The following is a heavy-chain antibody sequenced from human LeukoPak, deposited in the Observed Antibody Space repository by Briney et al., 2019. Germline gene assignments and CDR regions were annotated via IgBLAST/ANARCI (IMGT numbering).Heavy chain of an antibody. J-gene: IGHJ4*02. CDR3: ARAVGDFWSGYRDFDY. CDR2: ISGYNGKT. V-gene: IGHV1-18*01. CDR1: GYTFTNYG. Sequence: ASVKVSCKACGYTFTNYGISWVRQAPGQGLEWMGWISGYNGKTKDAQKLQGRVTMTTDTSTSTAYMELRSLRSDDTAVYYCARAVGDFWSGYRDFDYWGQGTLVTVSS. D-gene: IGHD3-3*01.